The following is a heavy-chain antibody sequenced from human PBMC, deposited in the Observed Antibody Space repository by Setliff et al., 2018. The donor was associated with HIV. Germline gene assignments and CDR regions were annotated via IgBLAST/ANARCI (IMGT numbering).Heavy chain of an antibody. CDR3: ARPPTRYNNGWFERGGFDY. V-gene: IGHV3-66*04. CDR1: GFTVSSSY. Sequence: GGSLRLSCEASGFTVSSSYMAWVRQAPGKGLEWVSTIYSDGSTYHRDSVKGRFTLSRDNSKNTVYLQMNTLRAEGTAVYYCARPPTRYNNGWFERGGFDYWGQGTLVTVSS. CDR2: IYSDGST. J-gene: IGHJ4*02. D-gene: IGHD6-19*01.